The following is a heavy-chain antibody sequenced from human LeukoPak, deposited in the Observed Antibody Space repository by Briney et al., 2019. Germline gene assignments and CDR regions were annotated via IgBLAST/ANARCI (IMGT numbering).Heavy chain of an antibody. D-gene: IGHD7-27*01. Sequence: ASVKVSCKASGHTFTFYYIHWVRQAPGQGLEGVGWITLNSGDTKYAQKFQGRVTMAIDTTITTAYMELSRLKFDDTAMYYCAREGELGLNDWGQGTLVTVSS. J-gene: IGHJ4*02. CDR3: AREGELGLND. CDR1: GHTFTFYY. CDR2: ITLNSGDT. V-gene: IGHV1-2*02.